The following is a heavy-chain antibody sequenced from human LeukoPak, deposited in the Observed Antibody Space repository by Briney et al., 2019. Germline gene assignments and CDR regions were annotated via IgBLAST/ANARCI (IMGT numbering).Heavy chain of an antibody. CDR3: ARGGYYDSSGYSD. Sequence: SVKLSCKASGGTFSSYAISWVRQAPGQGLEWMGGIIPIFGTANYAQKFQGRVTMTRDTSTSTVYMELSSLRSEDTAVYYCARGGYYDSSGYSDWGQGTLVTVSS. J-gene: IGHJ4*02. D-gene: IGHD3-22*01. V-gene: IGHV1-69*05. CDR1: GGTFSSYA. CDR2: IIPIFGTA.